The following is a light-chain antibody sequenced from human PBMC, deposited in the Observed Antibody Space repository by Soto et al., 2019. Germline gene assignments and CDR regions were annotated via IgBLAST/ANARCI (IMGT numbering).Light chain of an antibody. CDR1: SSDVGGYNY. J-gene: IGLJ1*01. CDR2: EVS. CDR3: SAYTSSSTLYG. Sequence: QSVLTQPASVSGSPGQSITISCTGTSSDVGGYNYVSWYQQHPGKAPKLMIYEVSNRPSGVSNRFSGSKSGNTASLTISGRQAEDEADYYCSAYTSSSTLYGVGTGTKLTVL. V-gene: IGLV2-14*01.